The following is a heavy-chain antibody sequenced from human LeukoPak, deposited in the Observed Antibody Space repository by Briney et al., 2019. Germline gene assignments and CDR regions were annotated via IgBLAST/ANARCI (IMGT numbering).Heavy chain of an antibody. CDR1: GFTFSSYA. J-gene: IGHJ3*02. V-gene: IGHV3-23*01. CDR3: AKAEGGSWLYTDHDAFDI. Sequence: GRSLRLSCAASGFTFSSYAMSWVRQAPGKGLEWVSAISGSGGSTYYADSVKGRFTISRDNSKNTLYLQMNSLRAEDTAVYYCAKAEGGSWLYTDHDAFDIWGQGTMVTVSS. D-gene: IGHD6-13*01. CDR2: ISGSGGST.